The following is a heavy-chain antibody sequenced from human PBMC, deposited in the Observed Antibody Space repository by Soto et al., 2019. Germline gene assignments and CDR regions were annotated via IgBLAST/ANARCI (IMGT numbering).Heavy chain of an antibody. CDR2: ISYDGSNK. CDR3: ARYRHGDSSYRYYYYYGMDD. D-gene: IGHD4-17*01. Sequence: QVQLVESGGGVVQPGRSLRLSCAASGFTFSSYAMHWVRQAPGKGLEWVAVISYDGSNKYYADSVKGRFTISRDNYKNTLSLKMNSLRAEDTAVYYCARYRHGDSSYRYYYYYGMDDWGQGTTVTVSS. CDR1: GFTFSSYA. V-gene: IGHV3-30-3*01. J-gene: IGHJ6*02.